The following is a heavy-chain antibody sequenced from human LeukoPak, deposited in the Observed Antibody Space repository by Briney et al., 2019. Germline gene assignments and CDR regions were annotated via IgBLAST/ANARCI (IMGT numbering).Heavy chain of an antibody. CDR1: GYIFTDYY. V-gene: IGHV1-2*02. CDR3: AREAVDSNSFDY. Sequence: ASVKVSCKASGYIFTDYYVHWVRRAPGQGLEWMGWINPKSGGTIYAQKLQGRVTMTRDTSITTAYMELSRLTSDDTAIYYCAREAVDSNSFDYWGQETLVTISS. D-gene: IGHD4-23*01. CDR2: INPKSGGT. J-gene: IGHJ4*02.